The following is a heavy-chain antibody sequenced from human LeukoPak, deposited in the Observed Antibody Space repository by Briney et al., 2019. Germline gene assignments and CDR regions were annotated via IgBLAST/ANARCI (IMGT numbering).Heavy chain of an antibody. V-gene: IGHV4-4*07. CDR3: AKGGSGYDSDAFDI. CDR1: GGSISSYY. CDR2: IYTSGST. Sequence: PSETLSLTCTVSGGSISSYYWSWIRQPAGKGLEWIGRIYTSGSTNYNPSLKSRVTMSVDTSKNQFSLKLSSVTAADTAVHYCAKGGSGYDSDAFDIWGQGTMVTVSS. J-gene: IGHJ3*02. D-gene: IGHD5-12*01.